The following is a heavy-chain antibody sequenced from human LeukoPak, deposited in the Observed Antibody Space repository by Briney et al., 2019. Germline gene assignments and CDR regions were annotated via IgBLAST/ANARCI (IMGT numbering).Heavy chain of an antibody. J-gene: IGHJ4*02. CDR1: GGTFSSYA. D-gene: IGHD3-22*01. CDR2: IIPIFGTA. CDR3: ARGLGDFYDTSGYEYYFDC. Sequence: ASVKVSCKASGGTFSSYAISWVRQAPGQGLEWMGGIIPIFGTANYAQKFQGRVTITADESTSTAYMELSSLRSEDTAVYYCARGLGDFYDTSGYEYYFDCWGPGTLVTVSS. V-gene: IGHV1-69*01.